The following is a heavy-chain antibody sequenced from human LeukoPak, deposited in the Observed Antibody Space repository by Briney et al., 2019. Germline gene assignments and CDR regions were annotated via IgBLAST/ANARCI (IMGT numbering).Heavy chain of an antibody. J-gene: IGHJ4*02. CDR2: MYYSGST. Sequence: PSETLSLTCTVSGDSISSYYWSWIRQPPGKGLDWIGYMYYSGSTNCNPSLKSRVTMSVDTYKNQFSLKLSSVTAADTAVYYCARVDGGSGWYYFDYWGQGTLVTVSS. CDR3: ARVDGGSGWYYFDY. CDR1: GDSISSYY. D-gene: IGHD6-19*01. V-gene: IGHV4-59*01.